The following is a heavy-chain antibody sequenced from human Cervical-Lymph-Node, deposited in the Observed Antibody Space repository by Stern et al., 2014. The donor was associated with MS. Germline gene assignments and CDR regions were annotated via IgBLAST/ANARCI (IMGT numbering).Heavy chain of an antibody. CDR1: GFKFSIYW. CDR2: IYPGDSET. Sequence: EVQLEESGAELIRPGESLKISCKGSGFKFSIYWIAWVRQMPGKGLEWMGIIYPGDSETRYSPSFQGQVTMSADKSTSTAHPQWSSLNASDTAMYFCARQTTAWASDVWGQGTLVTVSS. J-gene: IGHJ4*02. V-gene: IGHV5-51*01. D-gene: IGHD1-14*01. CDR3: ARQTTAWASDV.